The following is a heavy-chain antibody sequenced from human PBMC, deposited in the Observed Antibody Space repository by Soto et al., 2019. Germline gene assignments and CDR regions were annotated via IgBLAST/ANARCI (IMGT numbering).Heavy chain of an antibody. J-gene: IGHJ6*02. D-gene: IGHD3-16*01. CDR2: IYYSGST. Sequence: QVQLQESGPGLVKPSQTLSLTCTVSGGSISSGDYYWIWIRQPPGKGLEWIGYIYYSGSTYYNPSVKSRVSISVDTSNNQFSLKLRSVTAADTAVYYCASHDYAHYGMDVWGQGTTVTVSS. CDR1: GGSISSGDYY. V-gene: IGHV4-30-4*01. CDR3: ASHDYAHYGMDV.